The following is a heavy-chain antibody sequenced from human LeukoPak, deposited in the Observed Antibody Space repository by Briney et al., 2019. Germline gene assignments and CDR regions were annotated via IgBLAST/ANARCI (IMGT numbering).Heavy chain of an antibody. J-gene: IGHJ4*02. CDR3: ARDPQGTSYPPQ. CDR1: GFIFSSYE. V-gene: IGHV3-48*01. Sequence: GGSLRLSCAASGFIFSSYEMSWVRQAPGKGLEWVSYISRSSSNIYYADSVKGRFTISRDNSKNTLYLQMNSLRAEDTAVYYCARDPQGTSYPPQWGQGTLVTVSS. D-gene: IGHD3-10*01. CDR2: ISRSSSNI.